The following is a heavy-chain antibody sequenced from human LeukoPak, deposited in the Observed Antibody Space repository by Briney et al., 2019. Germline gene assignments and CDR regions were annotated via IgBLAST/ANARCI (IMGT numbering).Heavy chain of an antibody. V-gene: IGHV4-39*01. CDR2: IYYSGST. CDR1: GGSISSSSYY. J-gene: IGHJ6*03. Sequence: SSETLSLTCTVSGGSISSSSYYWDWIRQPPGKGLEWIGSIYYSGSTYYNPSLKSRVTISVDTSKNQFSLKLSSVTAADTAVYYCARQGRYYYMDVWGKGTTVTVSS. CDR3: ARQGRYYYMDV.